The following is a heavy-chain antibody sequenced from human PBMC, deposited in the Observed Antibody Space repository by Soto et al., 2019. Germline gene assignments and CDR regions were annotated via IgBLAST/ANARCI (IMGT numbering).Heavy chain of an antibody. D-gene: IGHD3-10*01. Sequence: SETLSLTCTVSGGSISSGDYYWSWIRQPPEKGLEGIGYTHYSGSTYYNKSLKSRVTISLDTSKNKYSLKPTPGTAADTAVYSCVREGGMTMVRGVLRPYDYWGQGTLVTVSS. CDR1: GGSISSGDYY. CDR2: THYSGST. CDR3: VREGGMTMVRGVLRPYDY. J-gene: IGHJ4*02. V-gene: IGHV4-30-4*01.